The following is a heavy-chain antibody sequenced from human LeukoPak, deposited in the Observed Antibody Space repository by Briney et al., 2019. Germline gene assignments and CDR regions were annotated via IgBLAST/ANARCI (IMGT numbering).Heavy chain of an antibody. CDR2: IYSGGST. CDR3: ARDRMAYCGGDCLGASYYYYGMDV. Sequence: GGSLRPSCAASGFTVSSNYMSWVRQAPGKGLEWVSVIYSGGSTYYADSVKGRFTISRHNSKNTLYLQMNSLRAEDTAVYYCARDRMAYCGGDCLGASYYYYGMDVWGQGTTVTVSS. J-gene: IGHJ6*02. D-gene: IGHD2-21*02. CDR1: GFTVSSNY. V-gene: IGHV3-53*04.